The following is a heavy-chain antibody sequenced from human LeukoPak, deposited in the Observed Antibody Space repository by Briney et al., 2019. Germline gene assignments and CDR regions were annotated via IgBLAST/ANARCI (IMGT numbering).Heavy chain of an antibody. J-gene: IGHJ4*02. CDR3: VRGDDYIFDY. V-gene: IGHV4-4*02. D-gene: IGHD4-11*01. CDR1: GDPITSANW. CDR2: ISHSGAT. Sequence: SETLSLTCAVSGDPITSANWWSWVRQSPGKGLEWIGEISHSGATNHNPSLKSRATMSLDKSKNQLSLRVNSVTAADAAVYYCVRGDDYIFDYWGQGTLVTVSS.